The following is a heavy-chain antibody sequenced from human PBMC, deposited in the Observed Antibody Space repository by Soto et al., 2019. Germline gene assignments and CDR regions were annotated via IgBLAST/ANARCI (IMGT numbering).Heavy chain of an antibody. J-gene: IGHJ6*02. CDR3: ARDRVDYYDSSGYYYVNYYYGMDV. Sequence: PGGSLRLSCAASGFTFSSYSMNWVRQAPGKGLEWVSYISSSSRTIYYADSVKGRFTISRDNAKNSLYLQMNSLRDEDTAVYYCARDRVDYYDSSGYYYVNYYYGMDVWGQGTTVTVSS. CDR2: ISSSSRTI. CDR1: GFTFSSYS. V-gene: IGHV3-48*02. D-gene: IGHD3-22*01.